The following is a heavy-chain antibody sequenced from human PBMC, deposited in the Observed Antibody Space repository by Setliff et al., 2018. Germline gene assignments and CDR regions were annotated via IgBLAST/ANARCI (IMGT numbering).Heavy chain of an antibody. CDR2: ISAYNGNT. V-gene: IGHV1-18*01. CDR3: ARGGYSYGYDHGFDI. J-gene: IGHJ3*02. CDR1: GYSFSDYG. Sequence: ASVKVSCKASGYSFSDYGISWVRQAPGQGLEWMGWISAYNGNTKYAQKIQGRVTMATDISTSTAYMELRSLRSDDTAVYYCARGGYSYGYDHGFDIWGQGTMVTVSS. D-gene: IGHD5-18*01.